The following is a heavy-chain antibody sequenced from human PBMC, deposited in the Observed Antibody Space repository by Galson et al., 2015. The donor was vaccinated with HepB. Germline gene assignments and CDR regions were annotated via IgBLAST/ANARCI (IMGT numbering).Heavy chain of an antibody. CDR1: GYSFTSYW. CDR2: IDPSDSYT. J-gene: IGHJ6*02. D-gene: IGHD2-2*01. CDR3: ARREVVPAAAGDWGYYYYGMDV. V-gene: IGHV5-10-1*01. Sequence: QSGAEVKKPGESLRISCKGSGYSFTSYWISWVRQMPGKGLEWMGRIDPSDSYTNYSPSFQGHVTISADKSISTAYLQWSSLKASDTAMYYCARREVVPAAAGDWGYYYYGMDVWGQGTTVTVSS.